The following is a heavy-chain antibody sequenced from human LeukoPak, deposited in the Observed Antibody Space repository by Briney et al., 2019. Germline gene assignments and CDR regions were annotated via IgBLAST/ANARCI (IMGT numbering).Heavy chain of an antibody. V-gene: IGHV3-49*04. CDR2: IRSQGYGGTT. Sequence: SLRLSCTTSGFTISDYAMSWVRQAPGQGLGWVGLIRSQGYGGTTQYAASVKGRFTISRDDSKSIAYLQMNSLKTEDTAVYYCTRVSRSGSYSDSWGQRTLVTVSS. CDR3: TRVSRSGSYSDS. J-gene: IGHJ4*02. D-gene: IGHD3-10*01. CDR1: GFTISDYA.